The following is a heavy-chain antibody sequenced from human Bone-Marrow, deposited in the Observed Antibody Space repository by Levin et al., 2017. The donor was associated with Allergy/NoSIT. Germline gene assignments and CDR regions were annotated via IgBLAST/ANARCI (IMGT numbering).Heavy chain of an antibody. CDR2: IGRSSGTI. V-gene: IGHV3-48*02. D-gene: IGHD6-19*01. J-gene: IGHJ6*02. Sequence: GESLKISCVASGFTFSSYSMNWVRQAPGKGLEWVSYIGRSSGTIYYADSVKGRFTISRDNAKSSLFLQMDSLTDEDTAVYYCARAYYSSGWYYNYGMDVWGQGTTVTVSS. CDR1: GFTFSSYS. CDR3: ARAYYSSGWYYNYGMDV.